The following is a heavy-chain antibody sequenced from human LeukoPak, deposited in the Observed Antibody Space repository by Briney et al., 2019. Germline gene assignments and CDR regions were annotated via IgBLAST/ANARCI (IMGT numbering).Heavy chain of an antibody. J-gene: IGHJ3*02. CDR1: GGSISSYY. V-gene: IGHV4-4*09. Sequence: KPSETLSLTCTVSGGSISSYYWSWIRQPPGKGLEWIGYIYTSGSTNYNPSLKSRVTISVDTSKNQFSLKLSSVTAADTAVYYCASSSHCSSTSCYSFDAFDIWGQGTMVTVSS. D-gene: IGHD2-2*01. CDR2: IYTSGST. CDR3: ASSSHCSSTSCYSFDAFDI.